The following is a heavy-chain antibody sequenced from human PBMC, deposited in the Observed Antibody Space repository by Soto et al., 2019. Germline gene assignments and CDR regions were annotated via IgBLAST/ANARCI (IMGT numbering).Heavy chain of an antibody. CDR3: SRGTIFGGVFVLRSGWFDP. V-gene: IGHV4-34*01. Sequence: QVQLQQWGAGLLKPSETLSLTCAVYGGSFSGYFWSWIRQPPGRGLEWIGEINHSGSTNYNPSLNSRVTISVDTPKNQLSLKLTSVTAADTAVYYCSRGTIFGGVFVLRSGWFDPWGQGTLVTVSS. CDR1: GGSFSGYF. J-gene: IGHJ5*02. CDR2: INHSGST. D-gene: IGHD3-3*01.